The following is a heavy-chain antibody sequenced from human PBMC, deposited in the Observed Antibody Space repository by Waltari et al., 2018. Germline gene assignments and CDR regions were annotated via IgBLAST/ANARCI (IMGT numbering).Heavy chain of an antibody. J-gene: IGHJ4*02. CDR2: FDPEDGEK. CDR3: ATVALERRSGHGHIDY. V-gene: IGHV1-24*01. CDR1: GYTLTELS. D-gene: IGHD1-1*01. Sequence: QVQLVQSGAEVKKPGASVKVSCKVSGYTLTELSMHWVRQAGKGLEWMGGFDPEDGEKIYAPKCQGRVTMTEDTSTDTAYMALSSLRSEDTAVYYCATVALERRSGHGHIDYWGQGTLVTVSS.